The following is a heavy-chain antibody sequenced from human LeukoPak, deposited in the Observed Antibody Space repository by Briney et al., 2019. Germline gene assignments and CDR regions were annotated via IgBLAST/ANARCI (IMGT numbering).Heavy chain of an antibody. CDR2: ISGSGGST. CDR3: AKDLLYYYDSSGSCDY. CDR1: GFTFSSYA. J-gene: IGHJ4*02. Sequence: GRSLRLSCAASGFTFSSYAMHWVRQAPGKGLEWVSAISGSGGSTYYADSVKGRFTISRDNSKNTLYLQMNSLRAEDTAVYYCAKDLLYYYDSSGSCDYWGQGTLVTVSS. V-gene: IGHV3-23*01. D-gene: IGHD3-22*01.